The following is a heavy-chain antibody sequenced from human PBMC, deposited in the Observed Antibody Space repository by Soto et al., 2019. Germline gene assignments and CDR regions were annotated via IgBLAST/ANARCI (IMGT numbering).Heavy chain of an antibody. V-gene: IGHV3-23*01. CDR3: AKRAFYGSVIPTYYGMDV. J-gene: IGHJ6*02. CDR2: ISGTGGGT. D-gene: IGHD3-10*01. CDR1: GFTFSNYA. Sequence: EVHLLESGGGLVQPGGSLRLSCAASGFTFSNYAMTWVRQAPGTGLEWVSVISGTGGGTNNADSAKGRFTTSRDNSKNTLYLQMNSLRAGDTAVYYCAKRAFYGSVIPTYYGMDVWGQGTAVTVSS.